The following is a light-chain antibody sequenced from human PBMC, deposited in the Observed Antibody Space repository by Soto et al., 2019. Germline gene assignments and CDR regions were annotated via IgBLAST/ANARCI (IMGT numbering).Light chain of an antibody. CDR3: LQAHNPPWP. CDR1: QGIRND. J-gene: IGKJ1*01. V-gene: IGKV1-6*01. Sequence: AIQMTQSPSSLSASVGDRVTITCRASQGIRNDLGWYQQKPGKAPKLLMYGASNLQSGVPSRFSGSGSGTDFTLTIRSLQPEDFATHYCLQAHNPPWPFGQGTKVEIK. CDR2: GAS.